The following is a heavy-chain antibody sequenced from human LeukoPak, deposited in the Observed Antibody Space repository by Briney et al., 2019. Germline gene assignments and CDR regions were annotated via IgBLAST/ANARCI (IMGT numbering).Heavy chain of an antibody. J-gene: IGHJ6*02. CDR1: GFTVSSNY. CDR2: IYSGGST. Sequence: GGSLRLSCAASGFTVSSNYMGWVRQAPGKGLEWVSVIYSGGSTYYADSVKGRFTISRDNSKNTLYLQMNSLRAEDTAVYYCARDTYYYNSSTFYHYYYGMDVWGQGTTVTVSS. V-gene: IGHV3-53*01. D-gene: IGHD2/OR15-2a*01. CDR3: ARDTYYYNSSTFYHYYYGMDV.